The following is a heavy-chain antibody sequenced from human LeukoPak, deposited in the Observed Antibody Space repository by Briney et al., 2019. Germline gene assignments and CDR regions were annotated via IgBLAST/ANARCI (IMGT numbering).Heavy chain of an antibody. CDR3: AKDLGGSATTV. CDR1: GFTFEDHV. V-gene: IGHV3-9*01. J-gene: IGHJ4*02. D-gene: IGHD2-2*01. CDR2: ISWSGDRM. Sequence: GGSLRLSCAASGFTFEDHVMHWVRQAPGKGLEWVSSISWSGDRMGYADAVKGRFTISRDNAKNSLFLQMNSLRAEDTALYCCAKDLGGSATTVWGQGTLVTVSS.